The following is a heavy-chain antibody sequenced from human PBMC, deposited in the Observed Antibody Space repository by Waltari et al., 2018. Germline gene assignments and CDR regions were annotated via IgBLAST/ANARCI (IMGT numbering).Heavy chain of an antibody. V-gene: IGHV4-61*02. J-gene: IGHJ4*02. Sequence: QVQLQESGPGLVKPSQTLSLTCTLPVGSISSGSYYWSWIRQPAGKGLEWIGRIYTSGSTNYNPSLKSRVTISVDTSKNQFSLKLSSVTAADTAVYYCARGGEVDYWGQGTLVTVSS. CDR2: IYTSGST. CDR1: VGSISSGSYY. CDR3: ARGGEVDY.